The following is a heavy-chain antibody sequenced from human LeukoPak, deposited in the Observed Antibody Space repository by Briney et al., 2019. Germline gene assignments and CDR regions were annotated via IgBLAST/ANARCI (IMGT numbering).Heavy chain of an antibody. CDR1: GFTFSSYA. J-gene: IGHJ5*02. CDR3: AKGRYSGSYYNWFDP. D-gene: IGHD1-26*01. V-gene: IGHV3-23*01. CDR2: ISGSGGST. Sequence: GGSLRLSCAASGFTFSSYAMSWVRQAPGMGLEWVSAISGSGGSTYYADSVKGRFTISRDTSKNTLYLQMNSLRAEDTAVYYCAKGRYSGSYYNWFDPWGQGTLVTVSS.